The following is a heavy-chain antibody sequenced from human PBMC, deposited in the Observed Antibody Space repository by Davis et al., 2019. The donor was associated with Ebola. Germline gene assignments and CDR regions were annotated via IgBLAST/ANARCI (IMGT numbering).Heavy chain of an antibody. CDR1: GFTFSSYS. Sequence: GGSLRLSCAASGFTFSSYSMNWVRQAPGKGLEWVSSISSSSSYIYYADSVKGRFTISRDNAKNSLYLQMNSLRAEDTAVYYCARDLPLGQWLVLGFDYWGQGTLVTVSS. V-gene: IGHV3-21*01. CDR2: ISSSSSYI. D-gene: IGHD6-19*01. J-gene: IGHJ4*02. CDR3: ARDLPLGQWLVLGFDY.